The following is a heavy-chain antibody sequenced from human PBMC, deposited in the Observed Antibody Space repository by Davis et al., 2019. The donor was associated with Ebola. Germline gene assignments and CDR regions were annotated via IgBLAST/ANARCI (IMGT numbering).Heavy chain of an antibody. Sequence: GESLKISCAASGFTFSSYDMHWVRQATGKGLEWVSAIGTAGDPYYPGSVKGRFTISRENAKNSLYLQMNSLRAGDTAVYYCVRDRWLVSRYFDLWGRGTLVTVSS. V-gene: IGHV3-13*05. CDR2: IGTAGDP. CDR1: GFTFSSYD. D-gene: IGHD6-19*01. CDR3: VRDRWLVSRYFDL. J-gene: IGHJ2*01.